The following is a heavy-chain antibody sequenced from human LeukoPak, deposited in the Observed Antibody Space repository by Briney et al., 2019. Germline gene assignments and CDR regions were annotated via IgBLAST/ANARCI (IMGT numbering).Heavy chain of an antibody. CDR2: IYSGGST. Sequence: GGSLRLSCAASGFTVSSNYMSWVRQAPGKGLEWVSVIYSGGSTYYAYSVKGRFTISRDNSKNTLYLQMNSLRAEDTAVYYCARDRTLGPSDFDYWGQGTLVTVSS. D-gene: IGHD3-10*01. V-gene: IGHV3-66*01. CDR3: ARDRTLGPSDFDY. CDR1: GFTVSSNY. J-gene: IGHJ4*02.